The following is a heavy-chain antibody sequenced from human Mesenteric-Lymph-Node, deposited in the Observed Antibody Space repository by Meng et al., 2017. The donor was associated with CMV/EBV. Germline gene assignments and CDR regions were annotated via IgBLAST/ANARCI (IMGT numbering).Heavy chain of an antibody. CDR3: ARDGCSSTSCPIDY. J-gene: IGHJ4*02. CDR1: GGSVSSTTYY. D-gene: IGHD2-2*01. Sequence: GSLRLSCTVSGGSVSSTTYYWAWIRQPPGKGLEWIGGISYSGSTYYNPSLKSRVTISVDTSKNQFSLKLSSVTAADTAVYYCARDGCSSTSCPIDYWGQGTLVTVSS. CDR2: ISYSGST. V-gene: IGHV4-39*07.